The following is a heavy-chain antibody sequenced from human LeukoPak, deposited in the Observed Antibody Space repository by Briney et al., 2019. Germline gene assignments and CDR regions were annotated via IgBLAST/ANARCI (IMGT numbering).Heavy chain of an antibody. J-gene: IGHJ4*02. CDR2: IYYSGNT. V-gene: IGHV4-59*01. Sequence: SETLSLTCTVSGGSISSYYWSWIRQPPGKGLEWIGYIYYSGNTNYNPSLKSRVTISVDTSKNQFSLKLSSVTAADTAVYYCARGGRGYSYGYDEGVFDYWGQGTLVTVS. CDR1: GGSISSYY. D-gene: IGHD5-18*01. CDR3: ARGGRGYSYGYDEGVFDY.